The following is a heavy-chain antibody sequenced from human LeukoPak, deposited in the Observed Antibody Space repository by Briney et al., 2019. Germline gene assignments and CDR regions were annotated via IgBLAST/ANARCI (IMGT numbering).Heavy chain of an antibody. J-gene: IGHJ4*02. V-gene: IGHV4-38-2*02. CDR3: ASSSNAPSSWQLNFDY. CDR1: GYSISSGYY. Sequence: KALETLSLTCTVSGYSISSGYYWGWIRQPPGKGLEWIGSIYHSGSTYYNPSLKSRVTISVDTSKNQFSLKLSSVTAADTAVYYCASSSNAPSSWQLNFDYWGQGTLVTVSS. D-gene: IGHD6-13*01. CDR2: IYHSGST.